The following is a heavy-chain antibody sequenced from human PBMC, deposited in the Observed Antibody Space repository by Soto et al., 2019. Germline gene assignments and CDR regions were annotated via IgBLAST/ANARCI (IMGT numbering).Heavy chain of an antibody. CDR1: GVSLRSYF. Sequence: QVHLQESRPGLVKPSETLSLRTTVSGVSLRSYFWSWIRQPPGKGLAWIGYTHYTADTKYSPSLESRATISAAPSQKQSSLSLSRVSAAGTALCFCASSKHRGEGCDLWAQGALVTASS. CDR2: THYTADT. D-gene: IGHD3-10*01. J-gene: IGHJ5*02. V-gene: IGHV4-59*01. CDR3: ASSKHRGEGCDL.